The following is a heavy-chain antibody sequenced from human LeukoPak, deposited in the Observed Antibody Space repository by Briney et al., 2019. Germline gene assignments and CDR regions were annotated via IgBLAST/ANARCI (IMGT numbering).Heavy chain of an antibody. CDR3: AKGGAAIRDY. CDR2: IGTAGDT. CDR1: GFTFSSYD. J-gene: IGHJ4*02. Sequence: GGSLRLSCAASGFTFSSYDMHWVRQATGKGLEWVSAIGTAGDTYYPGSVKGRFTISRDNSKNTLYLQMNSLRAEDTAVYYCAKGGAAIRDYWGQGTLVTVSS. V-gene: IGHV3-13*01.